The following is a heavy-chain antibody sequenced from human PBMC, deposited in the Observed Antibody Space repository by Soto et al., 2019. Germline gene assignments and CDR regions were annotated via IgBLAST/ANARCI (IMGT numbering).Heavy chain of an antibody. D-gene: IGHD4-17*01. V-gene: IGHV4-34*01. CDR3: AREGRWLKRFDY. J-gene: IGHJ4*02. Sequence: SETLSLTCAVYGGSFSGYYWSWIRQPPGKGLEWIGEINHSGSTNYNPSLKSRVTISVDTSKNQFSLKLSSVTAADTAVYYCAREGRWLKRFDYWGQGTLVTVSS. CDR1: GGSFSGYY. CDR2: INHSGST.